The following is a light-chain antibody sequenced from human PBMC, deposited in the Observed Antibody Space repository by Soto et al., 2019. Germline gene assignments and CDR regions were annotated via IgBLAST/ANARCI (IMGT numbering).Light chain of an antibody. J-gene: IGKJ1*01. CDR2: GAS. Sequence: EIVLTQSPGTLSLSPGEGATLSCRASQSVSSTYLAWYQQKPGQAPRLLIYGASSRATGIPGRFSGSGSGTDFTLTISRLEPEDFAVYYCQQYGGSPWTFGQGTKVEIK. V-gene: IGKV3-20*01. CDR1: QSVSSTY. CDR3: QQYGGSPWT.